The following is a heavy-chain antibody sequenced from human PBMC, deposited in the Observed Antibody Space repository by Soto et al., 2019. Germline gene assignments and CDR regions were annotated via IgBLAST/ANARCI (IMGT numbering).Heavy chain of an antibody. CDR2: IKQDGTEK. CDR1: GFTVSTYG. J-gene: IGHJ6*02. D-gene: IGHD1-26*01. CDR3: TTSPHRDSERVFV. V-gene: IGHV3-7*01. Sequence: LRLACAASGFTVSTYGMSWVRRTPGKGLEWVANIKQDGTEKYYVDSVRGRLTVSRDNAKSSLYLQMNSLRVEDTAVYYCTTSPHRDSERVFVWGQGTTVTVSS.